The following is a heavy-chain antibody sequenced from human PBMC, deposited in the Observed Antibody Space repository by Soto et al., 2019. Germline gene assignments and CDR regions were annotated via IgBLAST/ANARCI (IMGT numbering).Heavy chain of an antibody. CDR1: GDSISSYY. CDR3: ARAARGYGGYYFYMDV. D-gene: IGHD5-12*01. CDR2: IYYSGST. Sequence: SETLSLTCTVSGDSISSYYWSWIRQPPGKGLEWIGYIYYSGSTNYNPSLKSPVTISVETSKNQFSLKRSSVTAADTAVYYCARAARGYGGYYFYMDVWGKGTTVTVSS. V-gene: IGHV4-59*01. J-gene: IGHJ6*03.